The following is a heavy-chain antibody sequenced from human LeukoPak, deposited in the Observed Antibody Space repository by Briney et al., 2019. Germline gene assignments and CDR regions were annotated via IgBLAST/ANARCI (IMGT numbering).Heavy chain of an antibody. V-gene: IGHV3-30*04. CDR1: GFTFSSYA. J-gene: IGHJ4*02. D-gene: IGHD6-19*01. CDR3: ARVAVAGTNLYFDY. Sequence: PGGSLRLSCAASGFTFSSYAMHWVRQAPGKGLEWVAVISYDGSNKYYADSVKGRFTISRDNSKNTLYLQMNSLRAEDTAVYYYARVAVAGTNLYFDYWGQGTLVTVSS. CDR2: ISYDGSNK.